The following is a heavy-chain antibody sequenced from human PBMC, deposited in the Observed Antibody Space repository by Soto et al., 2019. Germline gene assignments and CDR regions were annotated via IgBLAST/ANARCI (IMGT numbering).Heavy chain of an antibody. D-gene: IGHD3-10*01. CDR3: AKDRVYTSHGSWFDP. Sequence: PGGSLRLSCAASGFTFSSYGMHWVRQAPGKGLEWVAVISYDGSNKYYADSVKGRFTISRDNSKNTLYLQMNSLRAEDTAVYYCAKDRVYTSHGSWFDPWGQGTLVTVSS. CDR1: GFTFSSYG. V-gene: IGHV3-30*18. J-gene: IGHJ5*02. CDR2: ISYDGSNK.